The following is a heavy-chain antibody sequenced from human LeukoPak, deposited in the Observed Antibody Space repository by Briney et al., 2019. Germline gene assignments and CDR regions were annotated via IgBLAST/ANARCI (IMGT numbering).Heavy chain of an antibody. J-gene: IGHJ6*03. Sequence: SETLSLTCGVYGWSFSGYYWTWIRQPPGKGLEWIGEINYSGSTTYNPSLESRVTISVDTSKKQSSLNLSSVTAADTAVYYCARAPVIYCNGAGCASGFSYYYYMDVWGKGTTVTVSS. CDR1: GWSFSGYY. CDR3: ARAPVIYCNGAGCASGFSYYYYMDV. CDR2: INYSGST. V-gene: IGHV4-34*01. D-gene: IGHD2-15*01.